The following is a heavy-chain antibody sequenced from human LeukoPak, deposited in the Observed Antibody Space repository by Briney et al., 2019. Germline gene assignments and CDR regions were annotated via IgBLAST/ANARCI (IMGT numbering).Heavy chain of an antibody. J-gene: IGHJ2*01. CDR3: ARLPFEYSSSLTPAEDWYFDL. CDR2: IYHSGRT. D-gene: IGHD6-6*01. V-gene: IGHV4-38-2*01. CDR1: GGSFSGYY. Sequence: SSETLSLTCAVSGGSFSGYYWCWIWQPPRKRLERIGSIYHSGRTYYNPSLKSRVPVSVDTSKHQFSLKLSSVTAADTAVYYCARLPFEYSSSLTPAEDWYFDLWGRGTLVTVSS.